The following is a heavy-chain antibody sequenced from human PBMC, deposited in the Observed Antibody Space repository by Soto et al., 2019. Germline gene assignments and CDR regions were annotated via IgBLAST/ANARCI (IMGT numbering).Heavy chain of an antibody. J-gene: IGHJ4*02. CDR1: GYSISSSNW. V-gene: IGHV4-28*01. CDR3: ARMGGRRVGCISTSCYPRYYFDY. Sequence: SETLSLTCAVSGYSISSSNWWGWIRQPPGKGLEWIGYIYYSGSTYYNPSLKSRVTMSVDTSKNQFSLKLSSVTAVDTAVYYCARMGGRRVGCISTSCYPRYYFDYWGQGSLVTVSS. CDR2: IYYSGST. D-gene: IGHD2-2*01.